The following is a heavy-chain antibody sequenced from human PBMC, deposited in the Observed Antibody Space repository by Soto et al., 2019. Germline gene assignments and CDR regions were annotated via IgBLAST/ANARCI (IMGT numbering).Heavy chain of an antibody. CDR1: GGPINSPDYY. CDR3: ARGISKYSSWYEPHTWFDA. Sequence: QVQLQESGPGLVKPSQTLSLTCNVSGGPINSPDYYWTWLRQSPGKGLEWIGYLYFNGGTQYNPSLRTPISMSLDTSKKHFSLKMRSVTGADTAVYYWARGISKYSSWYEPHTWFDAWGQGALVTVSS. V-gene: IGHV4-30-4*01. CDR2: LYFNGGT. D-gene: IGHD6-13*01. J-gene: IGHJ5*02.